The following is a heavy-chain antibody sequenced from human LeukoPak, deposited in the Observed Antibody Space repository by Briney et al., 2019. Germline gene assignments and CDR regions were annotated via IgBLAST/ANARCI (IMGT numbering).Heavy chain of an antibody. V-gene: IGHV3-23*01. D-gene: IGHD6-13*01. CDR3: AREPSSWPNNWFDP. CDR2: ISDSGHHT. CDR1: GFAFSSYA. J-gene: IGHJ5*02. Sequence: GGSLRLSCAASGFAFSSYAMSWVRQAPGKGLEWVSAISDSGHHTYYADSVKGRFTVSRDNSKNTLYLQMNSLRAEDTALYYCAREPSSWPNNWFDPWGQGILVTVSS.